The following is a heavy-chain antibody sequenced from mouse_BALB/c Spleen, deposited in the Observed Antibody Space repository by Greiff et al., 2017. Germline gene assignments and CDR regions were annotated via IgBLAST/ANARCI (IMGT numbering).Heavy chain of an antibody. Sequence: VKLQESGAELARPGASVKMSCKASGYTFTSYTMHWVKQRPGQGLEWIGYINPSSGYTNYNQKFKDKATLTADKSSSTAYMQLSSLTSEDSAVYYCARYQIYYDYGDYWGQGTTLTVSS. CDR3: ARYQIYYDYGDY. CDR1: GYTFTSYT. J-gene: IGHJ2*01. D-gene: IGHD2-4*01. V-gene: IGHV1-4*01. CDR2: INPSSGYT.